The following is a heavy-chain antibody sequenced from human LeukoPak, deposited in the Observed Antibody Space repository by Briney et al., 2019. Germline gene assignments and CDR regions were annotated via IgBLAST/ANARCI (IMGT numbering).Heavy chain of an antibody. CDR3: ARSPTTPHDSSGPLVGY. D-gene: IGHD3-22*01. CDR2: MNPNSGNT. Sequence: PGASVKVSCKASGYTFTSYDINWVRQATGQGLEWMGWMNPNSGNTGYAQKFQGRVTMTRDMSTSTVYMELSSLRSEDTAVYYCARSPTTPHDSSGPLVGYWGQGTLVTVSS. V-gene: IGHV1-8*01. CDR1: GYTFTSYD. J-gene: IGHJ4*02.